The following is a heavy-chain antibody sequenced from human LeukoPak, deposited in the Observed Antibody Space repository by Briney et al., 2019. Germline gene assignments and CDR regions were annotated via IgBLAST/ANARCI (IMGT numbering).Heavy chain of an antibody. V-gene: IGHV4-59*01. CDR2: IYYSGST. J-gene: IGHJ6*02. CDR3: ARTSYGMDV. Sequence: PSEALSLTCTVSGGSISSYYWSWIRQPPGKGLEWIGYIYYSGSTNYNPSLKSRVTISVDTSKNQFSLKLSSVTAADTAVYYCARTSYGMDVWGQGTTVTVSS. CDR1: GGSISSYY.